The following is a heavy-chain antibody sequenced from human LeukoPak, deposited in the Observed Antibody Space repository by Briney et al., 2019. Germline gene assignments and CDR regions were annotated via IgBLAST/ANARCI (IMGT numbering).Heavy chain of an antibody. D-gene: IGHD6-19*01. Sequence: GGSLRLSCAASGFTFSSYSMNWVRQAPGKGLEWVSSISSSSSYIYYADSVKGRFTISRDNAKNSLYLQMNSLRAEDTAVYYCTRVVVAVPGYFDYFDFWGQGAQVTVSS. CDR3: TRVVVAVPGYFDYFDF. CDR2: ISSSSSYI. J-gene: IGHJ4*02. V-gene: IGHV3-21*01. CDR1: GFTFSSYS.